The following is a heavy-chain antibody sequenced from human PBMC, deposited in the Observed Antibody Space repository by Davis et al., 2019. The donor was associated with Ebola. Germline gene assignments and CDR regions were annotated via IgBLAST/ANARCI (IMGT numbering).Heavy chain of an antibody. CDR2: IYYSGST. Sequence: MPGGSLRLSCAVYGGSFSGYYWGWIRQPPGKGLEWIGSIYYSGSTYYNPSLKSRVTISVDTSKNQFSLKLSSVTAADTAVYYCAGGGYGTSCDYWGQGTLVTVSS. CDR1: GGSFSGYY. D-gene: IGHD5-12*01. J-gene: IGHJ4*02. V-gene: IGHV4-34*01. CDR3: AGGGYGTSCDY.